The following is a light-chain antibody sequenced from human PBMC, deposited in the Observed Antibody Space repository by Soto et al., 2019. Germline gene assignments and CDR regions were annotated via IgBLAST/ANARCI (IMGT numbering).Light chain of an antibody. V-gene: IGLV2-14*01. J-gene: IGLJ1*01. CDR2: DVS. CDR3: SSYTSGFYV. CDR1: SSDVGGYNY. Sequence: QPASVSGSPGQSITISCTGTSSDVGGYNYVSWYQQHPGKAPKLMIYDVSDRPSGVSNRFSGSKSGNTASLTISGLQAEDEADYYCSSYTSGFYVFGTGTQLTVL.